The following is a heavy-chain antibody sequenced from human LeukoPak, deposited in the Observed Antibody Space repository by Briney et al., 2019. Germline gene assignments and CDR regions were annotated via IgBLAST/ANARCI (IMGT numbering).Heavy chain of an antibody. CDR2: INLNSGGT. CDR1: GYTFTDYY. D-gene: IGHD5-18*01. CDR3: ANIQLWLPY. Sequence: GASVKVSCKASGYTFTDYYMHWVRQAPGQGLEWMGWINLNSGGTKYAQEFQGRVTMTRDTSISTAYVELSRLRTGDTAMFYCANIQLWLPYWGQGTLVTVSS. V-gene: IGHV1-2*02. J-gene: IGHJ4*02.